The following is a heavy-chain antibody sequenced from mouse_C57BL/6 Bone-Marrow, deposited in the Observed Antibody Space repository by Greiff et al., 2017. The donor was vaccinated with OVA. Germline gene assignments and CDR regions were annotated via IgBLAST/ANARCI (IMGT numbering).Heavy chain of an antibody. CDR2: IYIGNGYT. Sequence: DVQLQESGAELVRPGSSVKMSCKTSGYTFTSYGINWVKQRPGQGLEWIGYIYIGNGYTEYNEKFKGKATLTSDTSSSTAYMQLSSLTSEDSAIYFCARGDYGSSYWYFDVWGTGTTVTVSS. J-gene: IGHJ1*03. CDR1: GYTFTSYG. D-gene: IGHD1-1*01. V-gene: IGHV1-58*01. CDR3: ARGDYGSSYWYFDV.